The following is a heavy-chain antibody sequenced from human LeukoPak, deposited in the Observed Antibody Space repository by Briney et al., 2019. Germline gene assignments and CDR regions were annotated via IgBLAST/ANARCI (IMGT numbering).Heavy chain of an antibody. CDR3: ASPASGGSRRNDAFDI. Sequence: GESLKISCKGSGYSFTSYWIGWVRQMPGKGLEWMGIIYPGDSDTRYSPSFQGQVTISADKSISTAYLQWSSLKASDTAMYYCASPASGGSRRNDAFDIWGQGTMVTASS. J-gene: IGHJ3*02. D-gene: IGHD3-10*01. V-gene: IGHV5-51*01. CDR1: GYSFTSYW. CDR2: IYPGDSDT.